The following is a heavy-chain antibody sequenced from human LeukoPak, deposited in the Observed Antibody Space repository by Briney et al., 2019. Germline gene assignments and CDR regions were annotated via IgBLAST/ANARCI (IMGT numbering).Heavy chain of an antibody. Sequence: GGSLRLSCTASGYIFSRYSMNWVRQAPGRGLEWVAYIAYTGTIHYSDSVRGRFVISRDNAKNSLYLQINSLRADDTAVYYCARDHHSLDYWGQGTRVTVSS. CDR3: ARDHHSLDY. D-gene: IGHD1-14*01. V-gene: IGHV3-48*01. CDR2: IAYTGTI. J-gene: IGHJ4*02. CDR1: GYIFSRYS.